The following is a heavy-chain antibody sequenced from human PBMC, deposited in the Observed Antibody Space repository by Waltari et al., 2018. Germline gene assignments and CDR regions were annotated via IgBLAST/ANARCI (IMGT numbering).Heavy chain of an antibody. CDR1: GGSISSSSYY. CDR3: ARSIAVAGTDY. CDR2: IYYSGST. D-gene: IGHD6-19*01. V-gene: IGHV4-39*07. Sequence: QLQLQESGPGLVKPSETLSLTCTVSGGSISSSSYYWGWIRQPPGKGLEWIGSIYYSGSTYYHPSLTRRVPISVDTSKNQFPLKLSSVTAADTAVYYCARSIAVAGTDYWGQGTLVIVSS. J-gene: IGHJ4*02.